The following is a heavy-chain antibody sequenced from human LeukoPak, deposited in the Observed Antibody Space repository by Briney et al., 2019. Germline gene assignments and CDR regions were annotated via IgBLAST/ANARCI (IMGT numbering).Heavy chain of an antibody. CDR3: TGDSGTYNWFDP. CDR2: IDKKDKGYATAT. D-gene: IGHD1-26*01. Sequence: GGSLRLSCAASGFTFSGSAIHWVRQSSGQGLEWVGQIDKKDKGYATATAYAASVKGRFTISRDDSINTAHLQMKSLKTEDTALYYCTGDSGTYNWFDPWGQGTLVTVSS. J-gene: IGHJ5*02. CDR1: GFTFSGSA. V-gene: IGHV3-73*01.